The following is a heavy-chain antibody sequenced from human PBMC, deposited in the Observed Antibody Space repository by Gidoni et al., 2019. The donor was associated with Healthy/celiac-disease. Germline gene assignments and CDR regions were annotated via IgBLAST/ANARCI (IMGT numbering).Heavy chain of an antibody. CDR3: AKAPCSYGDYECGY. CDR2: ISGSGGST. CDR1: GFPFSSYA. D-gene: IGHD4-17*01. V-gene: IGHV3-23*01. J-gene: IGHJ4*02. Sequence: EVQLLASRGGLVQRGGYLRRSCAASGFPFSSYAMSWVRQAPGKGLEWVSAISGSGGSTYYADSVKGRFTISRDNSKNTLSLQMNSLRSEDTAAYYCAKAPCSYGDYECGYLGQGTLVTVSS.